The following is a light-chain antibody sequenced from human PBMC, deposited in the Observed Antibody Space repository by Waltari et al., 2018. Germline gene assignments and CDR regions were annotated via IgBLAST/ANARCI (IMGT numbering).Light chain of an antibody. V-gene: IGLV2-23*02. CDR1: SSDTGRSNV. J-gene: IGLJ3*02. CDR3: YSSAMSAFVV. Sequence: QSALTQPASVSGSPGQSITISCTAPSSDTGRSNVVSWYQHHPGKAPNLILYEVTKRPSGVSDRFSGSKSGNTASLTISGLQAEDDADYYCYSSAMSAFVVFGGGTKLTVL. CDR2: EVT.